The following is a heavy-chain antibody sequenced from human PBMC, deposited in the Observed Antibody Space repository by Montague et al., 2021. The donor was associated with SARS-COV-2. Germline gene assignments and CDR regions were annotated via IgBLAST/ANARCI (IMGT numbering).Heavy chain of an antibody. Sequence: CAISGDSVARHMPSWNWNRQSPSRRLQWLGRTYYRSKWYNDYAVSVRSRITISPDTSKNQFSLQLNSVTPEDTAVYYCTQERGPGRTTWHYFNYWGQGTLVTVSS. CDR1: GDSVARHMPS. D-gene: IGHD1-14*01. V-gene: IGHV6-1*01. J-gene: IGHJ4*02. CDR2: TYYRSKWYN. CDR3: TQERGPGRTTWHYFNY.